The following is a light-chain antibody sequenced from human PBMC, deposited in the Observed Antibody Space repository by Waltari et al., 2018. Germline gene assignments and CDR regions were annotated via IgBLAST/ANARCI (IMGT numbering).Light chain of an antibody. CDR3: SSYTRRNTVI. CDR2: DVS. V-gene: IGLV2-14*03. CDR1: DSAIGAYHS. Sequence: QSALAQPASVSGSPGQSITISCTGTDSAIGAYHSVSWYQQHPGIAPKLLLYDVSDRPSGVSDRFSGSKSGKTASLTISGLQPEDAADYYCSSYTRRNTVIFGGGTKLTVV. J-gene: IGLJ2*01.